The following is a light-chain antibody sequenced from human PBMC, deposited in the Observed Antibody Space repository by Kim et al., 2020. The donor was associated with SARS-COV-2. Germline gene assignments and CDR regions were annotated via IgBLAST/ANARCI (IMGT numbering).Light chain of an antibody. J-gene: IGKJ4*01. Sequence: EVVLTQSPATLSLSPGERATLSCRASQSVSGYLAWYQQKPGQAPSLLIYDASNRATGIPGRFSGSGSGTDFTLTISSLEPEDSAVYYCQQRDNWPLTFGGGTKVDIK. CDR1: QSVSGY. V-gene: IGKV3-11*01. CDR2: DAS. CDR3: QQRDNWPLT.